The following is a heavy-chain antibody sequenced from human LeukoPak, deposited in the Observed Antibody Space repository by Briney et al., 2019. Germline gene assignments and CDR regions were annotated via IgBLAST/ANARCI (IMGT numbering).Heavy chain of an antibody. CDR3: AKGRGDSSGYNDAFDI. D-gene: IGHD3-22*01. CDR2: IWYDGSNK. Sequence: GGSLRLSCAASGFTFSSYGMHWVRQAPGKGLEWVAVIWYDGSNKYYADSVKGRFTISRDNSKNSLYLQMNSLRTEDTALYYCAKGRGDSSGYNDAFDIWGQGTMVTVSS. J-gene: IGHJ3*02. CDR1: GFTFSSYG. V-gene: IGHV3-33*03.